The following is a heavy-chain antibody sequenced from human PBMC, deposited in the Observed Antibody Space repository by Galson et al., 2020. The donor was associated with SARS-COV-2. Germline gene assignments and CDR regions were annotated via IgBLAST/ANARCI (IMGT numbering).Heavy chain of an antibody. J-gene: IGHJ4*02. V-gene: IGHV3-30*02. CDR3: AKDFFVKTLVRGVLIGGYFDF. CDR2: IRYDGTDK. CDR1: GFTFSNYG. D-gene: IGHD3-10*01. Sequence: QLGESLKISCAASGFTFSNYGVHWVRQAPGKGLEWVTFIRYDGTDKYYADSVKGRFTVSRDNSKKTLYLQMNSLRPEDTAVYYCAKDFFVKTLVRGVLIGGYFDFWGQGTLVTVSS.